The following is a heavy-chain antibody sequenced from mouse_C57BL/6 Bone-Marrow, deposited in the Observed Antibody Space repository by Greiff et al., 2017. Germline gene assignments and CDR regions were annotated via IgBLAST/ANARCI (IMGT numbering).Heavy chain of an antibody. CDR2: IDPSDSYT. CDR3: ARSLYDGPYYFDY. CDR1: GYTFTSYW. J-gene: IGHJ2*01. Sequence: QVQLQQSGAELVKPGASVKLSCKASGYTFTSYWMQWVKQRPGQGLEWIGEIDPSDSYTNYNQKFKGKATLTVDTSSSTAYMQLSSLTSEDSAVYYCARSLYDGPYYFDYWGQGTTLTVSS. D-gene: IGHD2-3*01. V-gene: IGHV1-50*01.